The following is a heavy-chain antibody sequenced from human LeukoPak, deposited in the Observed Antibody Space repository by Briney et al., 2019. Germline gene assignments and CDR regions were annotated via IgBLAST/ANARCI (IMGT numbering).Heavy chain of an antibody. J-gene: IGHJ3*02. V-gene: IGHV3-9*01. D-gene: IGHD2-2*01. Sequence: GGSLRLSCAASGFTFDDYAMHWVRQAPGKGLEWVSGISWNSGGIGYADSVKGRFTISRDNAKNSLYLQMNSLRAEDTALYYCARADYAHAFDIWGQGTMVTVSS. CDR2: ISWNSGGI. CDR3: ARADYAHAFDI. CDR1: GFTFDDYA.